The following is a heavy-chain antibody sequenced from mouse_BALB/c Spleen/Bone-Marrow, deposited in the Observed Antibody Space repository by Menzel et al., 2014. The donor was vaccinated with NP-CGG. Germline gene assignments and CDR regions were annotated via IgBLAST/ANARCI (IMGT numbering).Heavy chain of an antibody. CDR2: IYPGDGDT. D-gene: IGHD1-3*01. CDR3: SRVGGY. V-gene: IGHV1-87*01. Sequence: VQGVESGAELARPGASVKLSCKASGYTFASYWMQWVKQRPGQGLEWIGAIYPGDGDTRYTQKFKGKATLTADTSSSTAYMQLSSLASEDSAVYYCSRVGGYWGQGTTLTVSS. CDR1: GYTFASYW. J-gene: IGHJ2*01.